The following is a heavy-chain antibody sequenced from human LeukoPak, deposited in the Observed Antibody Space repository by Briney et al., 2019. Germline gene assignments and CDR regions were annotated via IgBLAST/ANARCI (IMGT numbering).Heavy chain of an antibody. CDR3: ARSRPDYGDYVYYFDY. V-gene: IGHV4-4*07. J-gene: IGHJ4*02. CDR2: IYTSGST. Sequence: PSETLSLTCTVSGGSISSYYWSWIRQPAGKGLEWIGRIYTSGSTNYNPSLKSRVTMSVDTSKNQFSLKLSSVTAADTAVYYCARSRPDYGDYVYYFDYWGQGTLVTVSS. D-gene: IGHD4-17*01. CDR1: GGSISSYY.